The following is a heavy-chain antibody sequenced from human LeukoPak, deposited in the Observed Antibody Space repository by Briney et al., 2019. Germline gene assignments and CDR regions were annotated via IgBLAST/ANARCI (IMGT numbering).Heavy chain of an antibody. D-gene: IGHD3-22*01. V-gene: IGHV4-34*01. Sequence: SETLSLTCAVYGGSFSGYYWSWIRQHPGKGLEWIEEINHSGSTNYNPSLKSRVTISVDTSKNQFSLKLSSVTAADTAVYYCARGRGYYYDSSGYYYFDYWGQGTLVTVSS. J-gene: IGHJ4*02. CDR2: INHSGST. CDR3: ARGRGYYYDSSGYYYFDY. CDR1: GGSFSGYY.